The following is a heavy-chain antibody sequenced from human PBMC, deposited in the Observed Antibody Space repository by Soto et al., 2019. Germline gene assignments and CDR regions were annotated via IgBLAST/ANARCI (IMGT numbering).Heavy chain of an antibody. CDR3: ARGRGRQDY. CDR1: GGSFSGYY. J-gene: IGHJ4*02. Sequence: QVQLQQWGAGLLKPSETLSLTCAVYGGSFSGYYWSWIRQPPGKGLEWIGEINHSGSTNYNPSLKSRVTMSVDTSKSQFSLKLSSVTAADTAVYYCARGRGRQDYWGQGTLVTVSS. V-gene: IGHV4-34*01. CDR2: INHSGST.